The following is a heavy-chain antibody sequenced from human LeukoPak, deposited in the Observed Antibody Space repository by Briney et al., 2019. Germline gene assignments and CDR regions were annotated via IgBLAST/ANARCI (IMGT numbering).Heavy chain of an antibody. CDR2: INHSGRA. V-gene: IGHV4-34*01. D-gene: IGHD3-22*01. CDR3: ASSKNYYYDSSGYIYPYYYYMDV. CDR1: GGSFSGYY. J-gene: IGHJ6*03. Sequence: SETLSLTCAVYGGSFSGYYWSWIRQSPGKGLEWIGEINHSGRANYNSSLKSRVTISVDTSKNQFSLKLSSVTAADTAVYYCASSKNYYYDSSGYIYPYYYYMDVWGKGTTVTISS.